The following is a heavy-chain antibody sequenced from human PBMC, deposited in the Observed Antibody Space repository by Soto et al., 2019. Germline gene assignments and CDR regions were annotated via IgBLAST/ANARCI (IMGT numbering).Heavy chain of an antibody. V-gene: IGHV4-34*01. Sequence: SETLSLTCAVYGGSFSGYYWSWIRQPPGKGLEWIGEINHSGSTNYNPSLKSRVTISVDTSKNQFSLKLSSVTAADTAVYCCARDWGSSGWTYYYGMDVWGQGTTVTVSS. CDR2: INHSGST. J-gene: IGHJ6*02. CDR1: GGSFSGYY. D-gene: IGHD6-19*01. CDR3: ARDWGSSGWTYYYGMDV.